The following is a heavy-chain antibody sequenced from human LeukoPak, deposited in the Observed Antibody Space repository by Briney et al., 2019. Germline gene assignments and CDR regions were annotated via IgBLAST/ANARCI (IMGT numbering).Heavy chain of an antibody. V-gene: IGHV4-59*01. CDR1: GGSMNNFY. D-gene: IGHD3-10*01. CDR3: ARLARLTLIRGVTGYHSLDV. Sequence: SETLSLTCTVSGGSMNNFYRSWIRQPPGVGLEWIGYIYYSGSTNYNPSLKSRVTISVDTSKNQFSLKLSSVTAADTAVYYCARLARLTLIRGVTGYHSLDVWGKGSKVTVSS. J-gene: IGHJ6*04. CDR2: IYYSGST.